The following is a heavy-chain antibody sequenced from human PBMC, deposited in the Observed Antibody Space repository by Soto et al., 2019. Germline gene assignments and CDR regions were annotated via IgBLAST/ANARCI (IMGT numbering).Heavy chain of an antibody. Sequence: EVQLVESGGGLAQPGGSLRLSCAASGFTFSSDAMDWVRQAPGKGLEYDSGISSNGIGTYYASSVKGRFTISRDNSRDTVYLQMDSLRPEDMAVYYCARRARADYYYMDVWGKGTTVTVS. J-gene: IGHJ6*03. CDR2: ISSNGIGT. V-gene: IGHV3-64*01. CDR3: ARRARADYYYMDV. D-gene: IGHD6-6*01. CDR1: GFTFSSDA.